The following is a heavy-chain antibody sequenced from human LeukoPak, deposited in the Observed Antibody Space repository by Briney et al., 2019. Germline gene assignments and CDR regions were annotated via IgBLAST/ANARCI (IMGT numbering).Heavy chain of an antibody. V-gene: IGHV3-21*01. CDR2: ISWRNIDI. Sequence: GGSLRLSCVASGFTLSSYNMKWVRQAPGKRLEWVSSISWRNIDIEYADSVKGRFTISRDNDKKSLYLQMNSLRVEDTAVYYCARVYSSTWYSGYLHMDVWGKGTTVTVSS. CDR1: GFTLSSYN. D-gene: IGHD6-13*01. J-gene: IGHJ6*03. CDR3: ARVYSSTWYSGYLHMDV.